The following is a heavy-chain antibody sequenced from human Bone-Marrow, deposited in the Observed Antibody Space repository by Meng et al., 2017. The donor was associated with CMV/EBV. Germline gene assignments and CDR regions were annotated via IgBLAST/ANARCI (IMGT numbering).Heavy chain of an antibody. V-gene: IGHV3-48*04. J-gene: IGHJ4*02. CDR1: GFTFSSYS. D-gene: IGHD4/OR15-4a*01. CDR2: ISSSSSTI. CDR3: ARDDGEKMTMVGY. Sequence: GGSLRLSCAASGFTFSSYSMNWVRQAPGKGLEWVSYISSSSSTIYYADSVKGRFTISRDNAKNSLYLQMNSLRAEDTAVYYCARDDGEKMTMVGYWGQGTLVTVAS.